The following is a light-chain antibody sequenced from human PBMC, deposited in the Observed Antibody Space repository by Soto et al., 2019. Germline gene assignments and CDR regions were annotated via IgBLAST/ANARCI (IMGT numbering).Light chain of an antibody. V-gene: IGLV2-14*01. CDR1: SSDVGGYNY. J-gene: IGLJ1*01. Sequence: QSVLTQPASVSGSPGQSFTISCTGTSSDVGGYNYVSWYQQHPGKAPKLMIYEVSNRPSGVSNRFSGSKSGNTASLTISGLQAEDEADYYCSSYTSSSTLGVFGTGTKVTVL. CDR3: SSYTSSSTLGV. CDR2: EVS.